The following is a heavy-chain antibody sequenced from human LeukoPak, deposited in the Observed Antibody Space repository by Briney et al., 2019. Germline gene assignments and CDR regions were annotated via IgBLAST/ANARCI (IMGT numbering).Heavy chain of an antibody. D-gene: IGHD2-15*01. CDR3: ARVYCSGGSCPLGYFDY. V-gene: IGHV3-11*05. Sequence: GGSLRLSCAASGFTFSDYYMSWIRQAPGKGLEWVSYISSSSSYTNYADSVKGRSTISRDNAKNSLYLQMNSLRAEDTAEYYCARVYCSGGSCPLGYFDYWGQGTLVTVSS. CDR1: GFTFSDYY. CDR2: ISSSSSYT. J-gene: IGHJ4*02.